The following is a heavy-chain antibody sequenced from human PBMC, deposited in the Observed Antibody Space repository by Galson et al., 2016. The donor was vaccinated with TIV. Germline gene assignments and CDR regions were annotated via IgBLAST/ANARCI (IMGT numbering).Heavy chain of an antibody. CDR3: AKVSYSFIVGYFDY. Sequence: SLRLSCAASGFTFSSHAVNWVRQAPGKGLEWVSVISGSGDSTKYADSVKGRFTISRDSSKNTLYLQMNSLRAEDTAVYYCAKVSYSFIVGYFDYWGQGTLVTVSS. V-gene: IGHV3-23*01. D-gene: IGHD3-16*02. J-gene: IGHJ4*02. CDR1: GFTFSSHA. CDR2: ISGSGDST.